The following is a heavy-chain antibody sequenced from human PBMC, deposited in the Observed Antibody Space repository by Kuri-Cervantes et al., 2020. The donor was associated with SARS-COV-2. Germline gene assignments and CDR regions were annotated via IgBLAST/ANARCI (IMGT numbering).Heavy chain of an antibody. CDR2: VYDNGNT. D-gene: IGHD3-22*01. V-gene: IGHV4-59*01. CDR3: ARAVDYYDSSGSQTIFQH. Sequence: GSLRLSCTVSGGSISGYYWTWIRQPPGKGLEWIGYVYDNGNTIYNPSLKSRATISLDTSKNQFSLKLSSVTAADTAVYYCARAVDYYDSSGSQTIFQHWGQGTLVTASS. CDR1: GGSISGYY. J-gene: IGHJ1*01.